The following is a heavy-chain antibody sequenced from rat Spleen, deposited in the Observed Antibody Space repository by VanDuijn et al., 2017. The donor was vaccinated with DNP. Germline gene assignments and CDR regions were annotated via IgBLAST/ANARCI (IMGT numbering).Heavy chain of an antibody. CDR1: GFTFSDYY. CDR3: ARWADYFDY. Sequence: EVQLVESGGGLVQPGRSLKLSCAASGFTFSDYYMAWVRQAPTKGLEWVAYTNYDGGSTYNGDSVKGRFTISRDNAKSNLYLQMNSLRSEDLATYYCARWADYFDYWGQGVMVTVSS. D-gene: IGHD4-6*01. CDR2: TNYDGGST. J-gene: IGHJ2*01. V-gene: IGHV5-22*01.